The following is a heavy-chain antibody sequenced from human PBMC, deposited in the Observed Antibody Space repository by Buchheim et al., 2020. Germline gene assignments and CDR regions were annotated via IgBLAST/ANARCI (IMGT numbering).Heavy chain of an antibody. V-gene: IGHV3-23*01. CDR3: AKEGEYYDFWSGWKNYYYYGMDV. D-gene: IGHD3-3*01. CDR1: GFTFSSYA. J-gene: IGHJ6*02. CDR2: ISGSGGST. Sequence: EVQLLESGGGLVQPGGSLRLSCTASGFTFSSYAMSWVRQAPGKGLEWFSAISGSGGSTYYADSVKGRFTISRDNSKNTLYLQMNSLRAEDTAVYYCAKEGEYYDFWSGWKNYYYYGMDVWGQGTT.